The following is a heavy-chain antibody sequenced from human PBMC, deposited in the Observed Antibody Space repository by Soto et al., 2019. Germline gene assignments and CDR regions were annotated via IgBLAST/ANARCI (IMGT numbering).Heavy chain of an antibody. V-gene: IGHV4-59*08. CDR2: IYYSGST. D-gene: IGHD3-22*01. CDR3: ASYYYDSSGSRASFYFDH. Sequence: SETLSLTCTVSGGSMSSYYWSWIRQPPGKGLEWIGYIYYSGSTNYNPIYNPSLKSRVTISVDTSKNQFSLKLSSVTAADTAVYYCASYYYDSSGSRASFYFDHWGQGTLVTVSS. J-gene: IGHJ4*02. CDR1: GGSMSSYY.